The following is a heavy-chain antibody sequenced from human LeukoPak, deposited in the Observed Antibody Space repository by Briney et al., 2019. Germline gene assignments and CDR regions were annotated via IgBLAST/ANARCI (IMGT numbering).Heavy chain of an antibody. CDR2: IIPIFGTA. CDR1: GGTFSSYA. V-gene: IGHV1-69*13. Sequence: SVKVSCKASGGTFSSYAISWVRQAPGQGLEWMGGIIPIFGTANYAQKFQGRVTITADESTSTAYMELSSLRSEDTAVYYCARHIYCSGGSCPFDYWGQGTLVTVSS. CDR3: ARHIYCSGGSCPFDY. D-gene: IGHD2-15*01. J-gene: IGHJ4*02.